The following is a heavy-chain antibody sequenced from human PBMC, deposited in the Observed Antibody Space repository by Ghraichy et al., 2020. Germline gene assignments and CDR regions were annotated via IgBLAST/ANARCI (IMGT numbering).Heavy chain of an antibody. CDR3: ARQIAVAGTPFGY. Sequence: SETLSLTCGVYGGSFSGYYWSWIRQPPGTGLEWIGEINHSGSTNYNPSLKSRVTISVDTSKQQFSLKLTSVTAADTAVYYCARQIAVAGTPFGYWGQGTLVTVSS. J-gene: IGHJ4*02. V-gene: IGHV4-34*01. CDR1: GGSFSGYY. D-gene: IGHD6-19*01. CDR2: INHSGST.